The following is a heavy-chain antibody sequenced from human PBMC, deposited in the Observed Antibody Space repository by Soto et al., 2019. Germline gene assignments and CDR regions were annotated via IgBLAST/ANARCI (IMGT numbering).Heavy chain of an antibody. CDR1: GFTFSIHE. CDR3: AREGRVGGIDY. V-gene: IGHV3-48*03. J-gene: IGHJ4*02. Sequence: GGSLRLSCAASGFTFSIHEMNWVRQAPGKGLEWVSYISSIGVAAYYADSVKGRFTISRDNAKNSLYLQMNSLRAEDTAVYYCAREGRVGGIDYWGQGTPVTVSS. CDR2: ISSIGVAA. D-gene: IGHD6-19*01.